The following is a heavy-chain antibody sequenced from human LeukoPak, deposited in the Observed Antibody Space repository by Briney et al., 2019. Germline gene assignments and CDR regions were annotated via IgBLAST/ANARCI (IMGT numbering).Heavy chain of an antibody. V-gene: IGHV1-69*01. CDR3: ARSGTYYDILTGYSPFDY. Sequence: SVKVSCTASGGTFSSYAISWVRQAPGQGLEWMGGIIPIFGTANYAQKFQGRVTITADESTSTAYMELSSLRSEDTAVYYCARSGTYYDILTGYSPFDYWGQGTLVTVSS. J-gene: IGHJ4*02. D-gene: IGHD3-9*01. CDR2: IIPIFGTA. CDR1: GGTFSSYA.